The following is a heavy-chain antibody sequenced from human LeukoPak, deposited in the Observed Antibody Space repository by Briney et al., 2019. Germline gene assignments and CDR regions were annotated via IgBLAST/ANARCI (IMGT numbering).Heavy chain of an antibody. V-gene: IGHV1-18*01. Sequence: ASVKVSCKASGYTFTSYGINWVRQAPGQGLEWMGWISGYNGNTSYAQRFQGRVTMATDTSTNTAYMELRSLRSDDTAVYYCSTGTITMIRGTVYYYYGLDVWGQGTTVTVSS. CDR2: ISGYNGNT. J-gene: IGHJ6*02. CDR3: STGTITMIRGTVYYYYGLDV. CDR1: GYTFTSYG. D-gene: IGHD3-10*01.